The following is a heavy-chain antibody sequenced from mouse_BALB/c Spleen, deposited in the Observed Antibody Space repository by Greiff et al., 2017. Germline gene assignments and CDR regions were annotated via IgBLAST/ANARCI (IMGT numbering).Heavy chain of an antibody. CDR1: GYTFTSYW. CDR3: ARDFAY. Sequence: VQLQQSGAELAKPGASVKMSCKASGYTFTSYWMHWVKQRPGQGLEWIGYINPSTGYTEYNQKFKDEATLTADKSSSTAYMQLSSLTSEDSAVYYCARDFAYWGQGTLVTVSA. CDR2: INPSTGYT. V-gene: IGHV1-7*01. J-gene: IGHJ3*01.